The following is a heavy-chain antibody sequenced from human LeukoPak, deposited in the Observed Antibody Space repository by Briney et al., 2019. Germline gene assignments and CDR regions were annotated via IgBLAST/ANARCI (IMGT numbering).Heavy chain of an antibody. CDR1: GGSISSGGYY. J-gene: IGHJ3*02. V-gene: IGHV4-31*03. Sequence: PSQTLSLTCTVSGGSISSGGYYWSWIRQHPGKGLEWIGYIYYSGSTYYNPSLKSRVTISVDTSKNQFSLKLSSVTAADTAVYYCARDRSYYYDSSGYPGAFDIWGQGTMVTVSS. CDR3: ARDRSYYYDSSGYPGAFDI. CDR2: IYYSGST. D-gene: IGHD3-22*01.